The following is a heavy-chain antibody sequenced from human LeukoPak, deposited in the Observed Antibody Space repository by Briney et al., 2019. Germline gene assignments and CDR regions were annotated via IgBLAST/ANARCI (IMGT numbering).Heavy chain of an antibody. V-gene: IGHV3-33*01. CDR3: ARDIVLMVYAIRDYYYYGMDV. Sequence: GSLRLSCAAAGFTFSSYGMHWVRQAPGKGLEWVAVIWYDGSNKYYADSVKGLFTISRDNSKNTLYLQMNSLRAEDTAVYYCARDIVLMVYAIRDYYYYGMDVWGQGTTVTVSS. CDR2: IWYDGSNK. J-gene: IGHJ6*02. D-gene: IGHD2-8*01. CDR1: GFTFSSYG.